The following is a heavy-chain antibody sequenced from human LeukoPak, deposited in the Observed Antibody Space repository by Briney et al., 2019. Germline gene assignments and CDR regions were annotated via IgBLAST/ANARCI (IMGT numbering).Heavy chain of an antibody. V-gene: IGHV4-34*01. CDR3: ARYRGGSGYHFDY. J-gene: IGHJ4*02. Sequence: SETLSLTCDVYGGSFSGYYWSWIRQPPEKGLEWIGEINHSGSTNYNPSLKSRVTISVDTSKNQFSLKLTSVTAADTAVYYCARYRGGSGYHFDYWGQGTLVTVSS. CDR1: GGSFSGYY. D-gene: IGHD5-12*01. CDR2: INHSGST.